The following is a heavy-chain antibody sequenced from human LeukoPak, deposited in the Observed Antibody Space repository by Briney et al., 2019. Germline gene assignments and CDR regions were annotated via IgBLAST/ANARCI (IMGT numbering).Heavy chain of an antibody. J-gene: IGHJ4*02. Sequence: TCSAEGDAISKGDVRGWLRQPPGKGLEWIGSIHHSGSTYYNPSLKSRVTISVDTSKNQFSLKLSSVTAADTAVYYCAREYGYRYCYGDYWGQGTLVTVSS. CDR1: GDAISKGDV. CDR2: IHHSGST. D-gene: IGHD5-18*01. V-gene: IGHV4-38-2*02. CDR3: AREYGYRYCYGDY.